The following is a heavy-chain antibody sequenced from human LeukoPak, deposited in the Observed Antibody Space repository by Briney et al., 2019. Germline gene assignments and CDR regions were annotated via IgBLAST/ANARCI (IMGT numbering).Heavy chain of an antibody. CDR2: INPNSGGT. CDR1: GYTFTGYY. J-gene: IGHJ5*02. CDR3: ARCGSAAMGENWFDP. D-gene: IGHD5-18*01. Sequence: ASVKVSCKASGYTFTGYYMHWVRQAPGQGLEWMGWINPNSGGTNYAQKFQGRVTMTRDTSISTAYMELSRLRSDDTAVYYCARCGSAAMGENWFDPWGQGTLVTVSS. V-gene: IGHV1-2*02.